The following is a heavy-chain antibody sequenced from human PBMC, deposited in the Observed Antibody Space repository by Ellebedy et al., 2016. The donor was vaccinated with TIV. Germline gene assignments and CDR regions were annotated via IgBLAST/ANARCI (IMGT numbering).Heavy chain of an antibody. D-gene: IGHD4-17*01. CDR2: INWNSGRI. V-gene: IGHV3-9*01. CDR1: GFTFDDHA. Sequence: SLKISCAASGFTFDDHALHWVRQAPGRGLEWVSGINWNSGRIEYAESVKGRFTISRDNAKNSLYLQMNSLRPEDTALYYCVKSIGVTVMGAAGFDYWGQGTLFTVSS. CDR3: VKSIGVTVMGAAGFDY. J-gene: IGHJ4*02.